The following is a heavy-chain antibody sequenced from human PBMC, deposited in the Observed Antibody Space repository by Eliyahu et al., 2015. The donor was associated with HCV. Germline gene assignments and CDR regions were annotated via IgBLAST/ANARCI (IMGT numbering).Heavy chain of an antibody. CDR2: XKSKTDGGTT. J-gene: IGHJ4*02. Sequence: EVQLVESGGGLVKPGGSLRLSCAASGFTFSNXWXSWVRQAPGKGLEWVGRXKSKTDGGTTDYAAPVKGRFTISRDDSKNTLYLQMNSLKTEDTAVYYCTTVPGYSGYDWEGFDYWGQGTLVTVSS. CDR3: TTVPGYSGYDWEGFDY. V-gene: IGHV3-15*01. CDR1: GFTFSNXW. D-gene: IGHD5-12*01.